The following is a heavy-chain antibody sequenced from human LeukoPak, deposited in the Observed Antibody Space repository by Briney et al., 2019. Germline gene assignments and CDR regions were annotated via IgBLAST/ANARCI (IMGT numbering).Heavy chain of an antibody. Sequence: PGGSLRLSCAASGFTFADYSMHWVRQAPGKGLEWVSGISWNSINIAYADSVKGRFTISRDNAKNSLYLQMNSLRAEDTALYYCAKAGGDGSNYYSDYWGQGTLVTVSS. CDR2: ISWNSINI. D-gene: IGHD2-2*01. J-gene: IGHJ4*02. CDR3: AKAGGDGSNYYSDY. V-gene: IGHV3-9*01. CDR1: GFTFADYS.